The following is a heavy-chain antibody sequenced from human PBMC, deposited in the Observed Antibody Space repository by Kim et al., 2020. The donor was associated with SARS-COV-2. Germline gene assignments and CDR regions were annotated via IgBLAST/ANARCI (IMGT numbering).Heavy chain of an antibody. CDR2: ISGSGGNT. CDR3: VKWGHDDYSYCYYAMDV. V-gene: IGHV3-23*01. Sequence: GGSLRLSCAASGFTFSSYAMSWVRQAPGKGLEWVSGISGSGGNTYYADSVKGRFTISRDNSKNTLYLQMNSLRAEDTAVYYCVKWGHDDYSYCYYAMDVWGHGTTFTVSS. J-gene: IGHJ6*02. D-gene: IGHD5-18*01. CDR1: GFTFSSYA.